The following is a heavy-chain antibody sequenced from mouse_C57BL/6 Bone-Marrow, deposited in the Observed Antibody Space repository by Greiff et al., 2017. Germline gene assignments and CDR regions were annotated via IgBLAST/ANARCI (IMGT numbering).Heavy chain of an antibody. CDR2: IYPRDGST. D-gene: IGHD1-1*01. J-gene: IGHJ1*03. CDR1: GYTFTSYA. Sequence: VKLMESGPELVKPGASVKLSCKASGYTFTSYAINWVKQRPGQGLEWIGWIYPRDGSTTYNEKFKGKATLTVDTSSSTAYMARLSLTSEDSAVYVCARDYGSSYCYIDDWGTGTTVTVSS. V-gene: IGHV1-85*01. CDR3: ARDYGSSYCYIDD.